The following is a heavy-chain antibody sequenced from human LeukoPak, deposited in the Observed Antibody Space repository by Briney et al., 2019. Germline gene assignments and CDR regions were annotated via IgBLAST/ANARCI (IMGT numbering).Heavy chain of an antibody. CDR1: GYTFTGLY. J-gene: IGHJ4*02. CDR3: ARGAKGFDY. Sequence: ASVKVSCKAAGYTFTGLYLHWVRQAPGQGLEWMGWINPNSGGTDFAQKFQGRVTMTRDTFISTAYMELSRLTSDDTAVYFCARGAKGFDYWGQGTLVTVSS. V-gene: IGHV1-2*02. CDR2: INPNSGGT.